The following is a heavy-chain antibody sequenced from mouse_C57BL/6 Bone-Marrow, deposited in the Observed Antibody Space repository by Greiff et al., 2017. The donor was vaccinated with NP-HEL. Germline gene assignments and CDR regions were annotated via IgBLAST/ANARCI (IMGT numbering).Heavy chain of an antibody. V-gene: IGHV8-12*01. J-gene: IGHJ2*01. CDR1: GFSLSTSGMG. Sequence: QVTLKESGPGILQSSQTLSLTCSFSGFSLSTSGMGVSWIRQPPGLGLEWLVHIYWDDDKCSDPSLKSRLTISKDTSRNQVFLKITSVDTADTATYYCARFLYYFDYWGQGTTLTVSS. CDR3: ARFLYYFDY. CDR2: IYWDDDK.